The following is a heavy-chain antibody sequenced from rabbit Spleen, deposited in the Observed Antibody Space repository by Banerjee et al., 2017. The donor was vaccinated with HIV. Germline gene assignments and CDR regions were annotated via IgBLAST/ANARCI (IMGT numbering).Heavy chain of an antibody. D-gene: IGHD3-1*01. Sequence: QEQLVESGGGLVQPEGSLTLTCTASGFSFSSNYVMCWVRRAPGKGLEWIGCIYTGSGSAYYASWVNGRFTITRSTSLNTVDLKMTSLTAADTATYFCARDLASVVGWNFSLWGPGTLVTVS. V-gene: IGHV1S43*01. CDR2: IYTGSGSA. J-gene: IGHJ4*01. CDR1: GFSFSSNYV. CDR3: ARDLASVVGWNFSL.